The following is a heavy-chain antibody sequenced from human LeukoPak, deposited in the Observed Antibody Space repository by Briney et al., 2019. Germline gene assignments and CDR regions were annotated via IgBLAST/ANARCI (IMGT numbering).Heavy chain of an antibody. V-gene: IGHV4-59*08. Sequence: SETLSLTCTVSGGSISSYYWSWIRQPPGKGLEWIGYIYYSGSTNYNPSLKSRVTISVDTSKNQFSLKLSSVTAADTAVYYCVRSNYYDSSGYSWGAFDIWGQGTMVTVSS. D-gene: IGHD3-22*01. J-gene: IGHJ3*02. CDR3: VRSNYYDSSGYSWGAFDI. CDR2: IYYSGST. CDR1: GGSISSYY.